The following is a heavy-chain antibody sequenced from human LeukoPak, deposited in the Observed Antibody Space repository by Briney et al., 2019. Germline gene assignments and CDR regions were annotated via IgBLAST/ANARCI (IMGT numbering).Heavy chain of an antibody. CDR1: GFTFSSYA. CDR3: AKMESGAPPFDY. J-gene: IGHJ4*02. D-gene: IGHD7-27*01. CDR2: ISGSGGST. V-gene: IGHV3-23*01. Sequence: AGGSLRLSCAASGFTFSSYAMSWVRQAPGKGLEWVSAISGSGGSTYYADSVKGRFTISRDNSKNTPYLQMNSLRAEDTAVYYCAKMESGAPPFDYWGQGTLVTVSS.